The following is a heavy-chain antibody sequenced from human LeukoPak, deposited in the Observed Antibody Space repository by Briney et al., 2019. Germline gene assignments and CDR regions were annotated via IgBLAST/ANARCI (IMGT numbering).Heavy chain of an antibody. Sequence: SETLSLTCAVSGGSFSGYYWSWIRQPPGKGLEWIGEINHSGSTNYNPSLKSRVTISVDTSKNQFSLKLNSVTAADTAVYFCARSVAGHAEYFQHWGQGTLVTVSS. CDR2: INHSGST. J-gene: IGHJ1*01. V-gene: IGHV4-34*01. CDR1: GGSFSGYY. CDR3: ARSVAGHAEYFQH. D-gene: IGHD6-19*01.